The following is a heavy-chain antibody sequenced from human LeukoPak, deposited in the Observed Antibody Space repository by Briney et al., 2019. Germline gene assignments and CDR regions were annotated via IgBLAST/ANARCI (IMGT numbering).Heavy chain of an antibody. Sequence: SETVSLTCTVSGGSISSSSYYWGWIRQPPGKGLEWIGSIHYSGSTNYNPSLKSRVTISVDTSKNQFSLKLSSVTAADTAVYYCARGYCSGGSCYSYYYYNYMDVWGKGTTVTVSS. J-gene: IGHJ6*03. V-gene: IGHV4-39*07. CDR2: IHYSGST. CDR1: GGSISSSSYY. CDR3: ARGYCSGGSCYSYYYYNYMDV. D-gene: IGHD2-15*01.